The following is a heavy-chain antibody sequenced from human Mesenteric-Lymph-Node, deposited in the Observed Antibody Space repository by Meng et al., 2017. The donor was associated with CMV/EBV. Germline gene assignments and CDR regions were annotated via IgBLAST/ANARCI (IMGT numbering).Heavy chain of an antibody. CDR1: GFTFSNAW. Sequence: GESLKISCAASGFTFSNAWMSWVRQAPGKGLEWVGRIKSKTDGGTTDYAAPVKGRFTISRDGSKNTLYLQMNSLKTEDTAVYYCTTVGVVPAVADAFDIWGQGTMVTVSS. CDR2: IKSKTDGGTT. V-gene: IGHV3-15*01. D-gene: IGHD2-2*01. J-gene: IGHJ3*02. CDR3: TTVGVVPAVADAFDI.